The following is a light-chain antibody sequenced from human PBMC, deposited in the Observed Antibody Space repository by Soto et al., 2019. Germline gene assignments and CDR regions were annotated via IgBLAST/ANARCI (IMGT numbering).Light chain of an antibody. V-gene: IGKV1-5*03. CDR2: QAS. CDR3: KQYNSYRT. CDR1: QSVSTS. Sequence: DIQMTQSPSTLSASVGDRLTITCRASQSVSTSLAWYQQKPGIAPKLLIYQASSLENGVPSRFSGSGSGTEFTLTISSLQPDDFATYYCKQYNSYRTFGQGTKVDI. J-gene: IGKJ1*01.